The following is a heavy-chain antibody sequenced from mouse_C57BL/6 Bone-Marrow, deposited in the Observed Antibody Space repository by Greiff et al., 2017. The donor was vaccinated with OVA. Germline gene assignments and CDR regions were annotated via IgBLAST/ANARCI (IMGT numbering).Heavy chain of an antibody. CDR1: GFTFSSYA. CDR2: ISDGGSYT. D-gene: IGHD1-1*01. CDR3: ARVYYGSSYVDY. V-gene: IGHV5-4*03. J-gene: IGHJ2*01. Sequence: EVMLVESGGGLVKPGGSLKLSCAASGFTFSSYAMSWVRQTPEKRLEWVATISDGGSYTYYPDNVKGRFTISRDNAKNNLYLQMSHLKAEDTAMYYCARVYYGSSYVDYWGQGTTLTVSS.